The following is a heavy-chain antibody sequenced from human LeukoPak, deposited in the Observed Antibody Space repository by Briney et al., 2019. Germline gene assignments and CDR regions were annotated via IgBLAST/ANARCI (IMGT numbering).Heavy chain of an antibody. J-gene: IGHJ3*02. D-gene: IGHD3-10*01. CDR3: AKGTGSGSYEAFDI. Sequence: PGGTLRLSCAASGFTFSNYAMSWVRQAPGKGLEWVSAITGSTGSTYYADSVKGRFTISRDNSKNTLYLQMNSLRAEDTAVYYCAKGTGSGSYEAFDIWGQGTMVTVSS. CDR2: ITGSTGST. V-gene: IGHV3-23*01. CDR1: GFTFSNYA.